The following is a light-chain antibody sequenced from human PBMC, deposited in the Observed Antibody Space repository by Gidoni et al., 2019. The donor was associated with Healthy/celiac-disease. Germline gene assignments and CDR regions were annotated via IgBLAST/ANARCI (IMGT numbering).Light chain of an antibody. CDR1: QSVLYSSNNKNY. CDR3: QQYYSTPLT. V-gene: IGKV4-1*01. Sequence: DIVMTQSPDSVAVSLGERATINCKSSQSVLYSSNNKNYLAWYQQKPGQPPKLLIYWASTRESGVPDRFSGSGSGTDFTLTISSLQAEDVAVYYCQQYYSTPLTFGGGTKVEI. CDR2: WAS. J-gene: IGKJ4*01.